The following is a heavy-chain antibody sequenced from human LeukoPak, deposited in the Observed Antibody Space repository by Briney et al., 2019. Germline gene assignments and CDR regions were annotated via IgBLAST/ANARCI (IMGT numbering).Heavy chain of an antibody. Sequence: KPSETLSLTCTVSGGSISSGDYYWSWIRQPPGKGLECIGYIYYSGSTYYNPSLKSRVTISVDTSKNQFSLKLSSVTAADTAVYYCARATFYYDSSGFYFDYWGQGTLVTVSS. CDR3: ARATFYYDSSGFYFDY. CDR2: IYYSGST. V-gene: IGHV4-30-4*08. D-gene: IGHD3-22*01. J-gene: IGHJ4*02. CDR1: GGSISSGDYY.